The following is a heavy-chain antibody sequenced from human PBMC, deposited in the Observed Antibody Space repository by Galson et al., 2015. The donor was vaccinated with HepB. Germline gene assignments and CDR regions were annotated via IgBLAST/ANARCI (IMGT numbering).Heavy chain of an antibody. CDR3: ATLTMIILHNDY. J-gene: IGHJ4*02. CDR2: IKSKTDGGTT. Sequence: SLRLSCAASGFTFSNAWMSWVRQAPGKGLEWVGRIKSKTDGGTTDYAAPVKGRFTISRDDSKNTLYLQMNSLKTEDTAVYYCATLTMIILHNDYWGQGTLVTVSS. CDR1: GFTFSNAW. D-gene: IGHD3-22*01. V-gene: IGHV3-15*01.